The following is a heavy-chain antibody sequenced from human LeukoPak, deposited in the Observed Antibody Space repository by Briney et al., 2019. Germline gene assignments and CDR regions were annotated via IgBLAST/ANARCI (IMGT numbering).Heavy chain of an antibody. CDR1: GFTVSSNY. D-gene: IGHD6-13*01. CDR3: ARARRIAAAGTSGDWFDP. CDR2: IYSGGST. J-gene: IGHJ5*02. Sequence: PGGSLRLSCAASGFTVSSNYMSWVRQAPGKGLEWVSVIYSGGSTYYADSVKGRFTISRDNAKNSLYLQMNSLRAEDTAVYYCARARRIAAAGTSGDWFDPWGQGTLVTVSS. V-gene: IGHV3-53*01.